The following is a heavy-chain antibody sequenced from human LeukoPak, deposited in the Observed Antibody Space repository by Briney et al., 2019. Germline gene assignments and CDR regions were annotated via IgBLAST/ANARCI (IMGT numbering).Heavy chain of an antibody. CDR1: GYTFTSYY. D-gene: IGHD3-10*01. J-gene: IGHJ3*02. V-gene: IGHV1-46*01. CDR3: ARDPSGSTDDAFDI. CDR2: INPSGGST. Sequence: ASVKVSCKASGYTFTSYYMHLVRQAPGQGLEWIGIINPSGGSTRYAQKFQDRVTMPRATSTSTVYMELSSLRPEDTAVYYGARDPSGSTDDAFDIWGEGTMVTVSS.